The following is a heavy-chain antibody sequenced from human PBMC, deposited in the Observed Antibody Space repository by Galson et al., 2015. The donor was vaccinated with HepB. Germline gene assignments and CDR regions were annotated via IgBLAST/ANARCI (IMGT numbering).Heavy chain of an antibody. CDR1: GFTFGDYA. CDR2: IRSKAYGGTT. J-gene: IGHJ4*02. V-gene: IGHV3-49*04. D-gene: IGHD3-10*01. CDR3: SKSSYYGSGRPSPPPTFDY. Sequence: SLRLSCAASGFTFGDYAMSWVRQAPGKGLEWVGFIRSKAYGGTTEYAASVKGRFTISRDDSKSIAYLQMNSLKTEDTAVYYCSKSSYYGSGRPSPPPTFDYWGQGTLVTVSS.